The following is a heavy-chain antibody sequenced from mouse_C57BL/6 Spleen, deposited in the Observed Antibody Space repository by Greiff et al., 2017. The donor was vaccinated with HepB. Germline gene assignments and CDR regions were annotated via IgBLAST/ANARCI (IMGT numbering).Heavy chain of an antibody. D-gene: IGHD4-1*01. Sequence: QVQLKQPGAELVRPGSSVKLSCKASGYTFTSYWMHWVKQRPIQGLEWIGNIDPSDSETHYNQKFKDKATLTVDKSSSTAYMQLSSLTSEDSAVYYCASGTRAWYFDVWGTGTTVTVSS. CDR3: ASGTRAWYFDV. V-gene: IGHV1-52*01. J-gene: IGHJ1*03. CDR1: GYTFTSYW. CDR2: IDPSDSET.